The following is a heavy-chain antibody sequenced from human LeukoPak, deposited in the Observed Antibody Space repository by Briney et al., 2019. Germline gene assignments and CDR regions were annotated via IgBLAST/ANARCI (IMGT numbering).Heavy chain of an antibody. Sequence: ASEILSLTCAVYGGSFSGYYWSWIRQPPGKGLEWIGEINHSGSTNYNPSLKSRVTISVDTSKNQFSLKLSSVTAADTAVYYCARGRRGMVRGVIDYWGQGTLVTVSS. CDR2: INHSGST. CDR1: GGSFSGYY. CDR3: ARGRRGMVRGVIDY. J-gene: IGHJ4*02. D-gene: IGHD3-10*01. V-gene: IGHV4-34*01.